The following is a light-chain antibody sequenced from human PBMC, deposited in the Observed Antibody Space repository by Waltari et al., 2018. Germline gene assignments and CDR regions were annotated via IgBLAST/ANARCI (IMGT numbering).Light chain of an antibody. CDR3: QQYNGHST. V-gene: IGKV1-5*03. Sequence: IQMTQSPSTLSAFVGDRVTITCRASQSVRSYFAWYQQKPSKAPKLLIYKTSVLETGVPPRFSGSGSGTEFTLTISYLQPDDFATYFCQQYNGHSTFGQGTKLEMK. CDR1: QSVRSY. CDR2: KTS. J-gene: IGKJ2*01.